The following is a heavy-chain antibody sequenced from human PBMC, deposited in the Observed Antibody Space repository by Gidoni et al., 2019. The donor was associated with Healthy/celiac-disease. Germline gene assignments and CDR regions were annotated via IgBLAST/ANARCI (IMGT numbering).Heavy chain of an antibody. CDR2: IYTSGST. V-gene: IGHV4-61*02. J-gene: IGHJ3*02. D-gene: IGHD5-18*01. Sequence: QVQLQESGPGLVKPSQTLSLTCTVSGGSISSGSYYWSWIRQPAGKGLEWIGRIYTSGSTNYNPSLKSRVTISVDTSKNQFSLKLSSVTAADTAVYYCARGRYSYAHAFDIWGQGTMVTVSS. CDR3: ARGRYSYAHAFDI. CDR1: GGSISSGSYY.